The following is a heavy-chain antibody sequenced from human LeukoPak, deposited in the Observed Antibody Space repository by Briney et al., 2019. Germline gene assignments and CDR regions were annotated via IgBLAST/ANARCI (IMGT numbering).Heavy chain of an antibody. D-gene: IGHD3-16*01. CDR3: AREDNGGATDDGFDV. CDR1: GFAVSNKF. J-gene: IGHJ3*01. CDR2: IRVGDVT. V-gene: IGHV3-53*01. Sequence: GGSLRLSCAASGFAVSNKFMYWVRQAPGKGLEWVSVIRVGDVTHYADSVKGRFTTSRDSSKNTVYLQMESLRVEDTAVSYCAREDNGGATDDGFDVWGRGTVVIVSS.